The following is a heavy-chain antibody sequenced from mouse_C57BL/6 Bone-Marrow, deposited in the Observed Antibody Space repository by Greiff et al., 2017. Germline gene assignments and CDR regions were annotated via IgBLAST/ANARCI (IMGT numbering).Heavy chain of an antibody. D-gene: IGHD1-1*02. CDR2: LNPNNGGT. CDR1: GYTFTDYN. CDR3: ARGGGPWFAY. Sequence: VQLQQSGPELVKPGASVKMSCKASGYTFTDYNMHWVKQSHGKSLEWIGYLNPNNGGTSYTQKFKGKATLTVNKSSSTAYMELRSLTSDDSACYYCARGGGPWFAYWGQGTLVTVSA. J-gene: IGHJ3*01. V-gene: IGHV1-22*01.